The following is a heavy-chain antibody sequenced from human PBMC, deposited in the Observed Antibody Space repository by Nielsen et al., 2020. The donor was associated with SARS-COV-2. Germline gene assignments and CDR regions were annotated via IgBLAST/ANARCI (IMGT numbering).Heavy chain of an antibody. CDR1: GFTFDDYA. J-gene: IGHJ6*03. Sequence: SLKISCAASGFTFDDYAMHWVRQAPGKGLEWVSGISWNSGSIGYADSVKGRFTISRDNAKNSLYLQMNGLRADDTAVYYCAREGYYDFWSGYGYYNYYMDVWGEGTTVTVSS. D-gene: IGHD3-3*01. CDR3: AREGYYDFWSGYGYYNYYMDV. V-gene: IGHV3-9*01. CDR2: ISWNSGSI.